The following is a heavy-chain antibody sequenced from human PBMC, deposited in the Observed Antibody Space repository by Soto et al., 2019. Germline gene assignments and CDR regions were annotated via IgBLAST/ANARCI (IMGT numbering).Heavy chain of an antibody. CDR3: ARCTSGGKRFDY. D-gene: IGHD2-2*01. V-gene: IGHV4-31*03. J-gene: IGHJ4*02. CDR2: IYYSGST. Sequence: SETLSLTCTVSGGSISSGGYYWSWIRQHPGKGLEWIGYIYYSGSTYYNPSLKSRVTISVDTSKNQFSLKLSSVTAADTAVYYCARCTSGGKRFDYWGQGTLVT. CDR1: GGSISSGGYY.